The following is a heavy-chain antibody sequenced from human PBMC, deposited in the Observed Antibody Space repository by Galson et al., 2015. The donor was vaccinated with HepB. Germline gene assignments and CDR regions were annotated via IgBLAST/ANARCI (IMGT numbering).Heavy chain of an antibody. CDR3: ARARGGFDV. J-gene: IGHJ2*01. V-gene: IGHV4-31*03. CDR2: IYYNGVN. Sequence: TLSLTCTVAGGSISTFGDYWTWTPQRPGKGLEWIGYIYYNGVNYYNPSLESRISMSVDTSQNQFSLKLASVNAADTAIFYCARARGGFDVWGRGLLVTVSS. D-gene: IGHD6-25*01. CDR1: GGSISTFGDY.